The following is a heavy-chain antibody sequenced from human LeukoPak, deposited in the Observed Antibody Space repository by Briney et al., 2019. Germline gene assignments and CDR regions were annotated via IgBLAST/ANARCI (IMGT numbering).Heavy chain of an antibody. V-gene: IGHV4-34*01. J-gene: IGHJ6*02. CDR1: GGSFSGYY. Sequence: PSETLSLTCAVYGGSFSGYYWSWIRQPPGKGLEWIGEINHSGSTNYNPSLKSRVTISVDTSKNQFSLKLSSVTAADTAVYYCARGRSTILPYYYYYYGMDVWGQGTTVTVSS. CDR2: INHSGST. CDR3: ARGRSTILPYYYYYYGMDV. D-gene: IGHD3-3*01.